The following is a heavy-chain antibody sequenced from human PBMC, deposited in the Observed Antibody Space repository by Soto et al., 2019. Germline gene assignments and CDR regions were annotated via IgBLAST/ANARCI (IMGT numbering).Heavy chain of an antibody. V-gene: IGHV4-34*01. CDR2: INHSGST. D-gene: IGHD3-10*01. CDR1: GGSFSGYY. Sequence: ETLSLTCAVYGGSFSGYYWSWIRQPPGKGLEWIGEINHSGSTNYNPSLKSRVTISVDTSKNQFSLKLSSVTAADTAVYYCARMGGTMVRGVINYNWFDPWGQGTLVTVSS. CDR3: ARMGGTMVRGVINYNWFDP. J-gene: IGHJ5*02.